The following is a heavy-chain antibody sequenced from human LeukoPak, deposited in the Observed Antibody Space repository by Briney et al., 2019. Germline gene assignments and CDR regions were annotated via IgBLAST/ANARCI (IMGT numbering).Heavy chain of an antibody. Sequence: ATVKVSCTASGYTFTSFDFNWVRQATGQGLEWMGWMKSNNGHTGYAQKFQGRVTMTRDTSISTAYMELSSLTFEDTAVYYCARGPPNWGMVGYWGQGTLVTVSS. V-gene: IGHV1-8*01. CDR2: MKSNNGHT. CDR1: GYTFTSFD. J-gene: IGHJ4*02. CDR3: ARGPPNWGMVGY. D-gene: IGHD7-27*01.